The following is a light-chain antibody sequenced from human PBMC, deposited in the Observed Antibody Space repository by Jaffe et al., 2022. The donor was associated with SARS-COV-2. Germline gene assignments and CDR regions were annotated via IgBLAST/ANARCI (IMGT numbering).Light chain of an antibody. CDR1: QGLSNY. CDR3: QQLNSYPLT. J-gene: IGKJ4*01. Sequence: DIQLTQSPSFLSASVGDRVTITCRASQGLSNYLAWYQQKPGKAPNLLIYAASTLQSGVPSRFSGSESGTEFTLTISSLQPEDFATYYCQQLNSYPLTFGGGTKVEIK. CDR2: AAS. V-gene: IGKV1-9*01.